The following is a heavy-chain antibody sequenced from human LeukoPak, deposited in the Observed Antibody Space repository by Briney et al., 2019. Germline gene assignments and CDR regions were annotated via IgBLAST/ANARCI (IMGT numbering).Heavy chain of an antibody. Sequence: GGSLRLSCAAAGFSFSSYEMNWVRQAPGKGLEWVSYISSSGSTIYYADSVKGRFTISRDNAKNSLYLQMNSLRAEDTAVYYCARGDYYYYYGMDVWGKGTTVTVSS. CDR1: GFSFSSYE. J-gene: IGHJ6*04. CDR2: ISSSGSTI. CDR3: ARGDYYYYYGMDV. V-gene: IGHV3-48*03.